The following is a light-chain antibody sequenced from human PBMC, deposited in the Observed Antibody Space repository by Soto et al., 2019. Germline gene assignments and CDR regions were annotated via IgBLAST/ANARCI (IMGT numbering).Light chain of an antibody. CDR1: QSISSW. V-gene: IGKV1-5*01. J-gene: IGKJ1*01. CDR3: QQYKDYSTWT. CDR2: DAS. Sequence: DIQMTQSPSTLSASVGDRVTITCRASQSISSWLAWYQQKPGKAPQVLIWDASSLQRGVPSRFSGSGSGTEFTLTISSLQPDDFGTYYCQQYKDYSTWTFGQGTKVEIK.